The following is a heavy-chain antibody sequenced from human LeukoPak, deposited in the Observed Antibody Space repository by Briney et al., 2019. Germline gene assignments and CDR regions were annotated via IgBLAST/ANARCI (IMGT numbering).Heavy chain of an antibody. V-gene: IGHV3-30*18. CDR3: AKAPVAGIYFDY. Sequence: PGGSLRLSCAASGFTFSSYGMHWVRQAPGKGLEWEAVISYDGSNKYYADSVKGRFTISRDNSKNTLYLQMNSLRAEDTAVYYCAKAPVAGIYFDYWGQGTLVTVSS. J-gene: IGHJ4*02. CDR2: ISYDGSNK. D-gene: IGHD6-19*01. CDR1: GFTFSSYG.